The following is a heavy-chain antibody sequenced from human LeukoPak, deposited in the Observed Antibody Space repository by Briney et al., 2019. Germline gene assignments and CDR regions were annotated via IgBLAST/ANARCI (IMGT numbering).Heavy chain of an antibody. CDR3: VSHVYDSGGYYGSFRGAFDI. J-gene: IGHJ3*02. CDR1: GYRFTGYY. D-gene: IGHD3-22*01. Sequence: ASVKVSCKTSGYRFTGYYMHWVRQAPGQGLEWMGWINPKSGDPIYLQKFQGRVTLTRDTSIDTVYSELSSLKSDDTAVYYCVSHVYDSGGYYGSFRGAFDIWGQGTMVTVSS. CDR2: INPKSGDP. V-gene: IGHV1-2*02.